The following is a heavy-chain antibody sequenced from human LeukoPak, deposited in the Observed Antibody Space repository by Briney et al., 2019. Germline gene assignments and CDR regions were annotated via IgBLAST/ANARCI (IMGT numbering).Heavy chain of an antibody. CDR3: ARRAGAYSHPYDY. Sequence: GGSLRLSCTVSGFTVSSNSMSWVRQAPGQGLEWVSFIYSDNTHYPDSVKGRFTISRDNSKNTLYLQMNSLRAEDTAVYYCARRAGAYSHPYDYWGQGTLVTVSS. D-gene: IGHD4/OR15-4a*01. CDR1: GFTVSSNS. CDR2: IYSDNT. V-gene: IGHV3-53*01. J-gene: IGHJ4*02.